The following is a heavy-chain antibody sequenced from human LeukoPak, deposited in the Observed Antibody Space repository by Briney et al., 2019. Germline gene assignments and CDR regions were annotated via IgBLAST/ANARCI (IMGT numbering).Heavy chain of an antibody. J-gene: IGHJ4*02. CDR1: GFTLSSYW. CDR2: IKYYGSEK. Sequence: GGSLRLSCAASGFTLSSYWMSWVRQAPGKGLEWVANIKYYGSEKDYVDSVNGRFTISRDNAKNSLYLQMNSLRAEDTAVYYCARDIAPAGLFFDYWGQGTLVTVSS. V-gene: IGHV3-7*01. CDR3: ARDIAPAGLFFDY. D-gene: IGHD6-13*01.